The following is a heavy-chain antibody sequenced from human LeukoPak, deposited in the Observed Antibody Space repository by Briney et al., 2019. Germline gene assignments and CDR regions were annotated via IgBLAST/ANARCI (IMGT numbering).Heavy chain of an antibody. V-gene: IGHV3-74*01. J-gene: IGHJ4*02. Sequence: GGSLRLPCAASGFTFSSYWMHWVRQDPGKGLVWVSRINSDGSSTSYADSVKGRFTISRDNAKNTLYLQMNSLRAEDTAVYYCARDGSGGRPDYWGQGTLVTVSS. CDR3: ARDGSGGRPDY. CDR2: INSDGSST. CDR1: GFTFSSYW. D-gene: IGHD3-10*01.